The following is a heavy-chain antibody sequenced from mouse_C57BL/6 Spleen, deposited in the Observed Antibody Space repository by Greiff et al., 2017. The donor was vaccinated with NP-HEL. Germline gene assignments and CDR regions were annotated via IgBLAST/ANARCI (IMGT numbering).Heavy chain of an antibody. CDR2: ISSGSSTI. CDR1: GFTFSDYG. CDR3: ANKLGNY. J-gene: IGHJ2*01. D-gene: IGHD4-1*01. Sequence: DVKLVESGGGLVKPGGSLKLSCAASGFTFSDYGMHWVRQAPEKGLEWVAYISSGSSTIYYADTVKGRFTISRDNAKNTLFLQMTSLRSEDTAMYYCANKLGNYWGQGTTLTVSS. V-gene: IGHV5-17*01.